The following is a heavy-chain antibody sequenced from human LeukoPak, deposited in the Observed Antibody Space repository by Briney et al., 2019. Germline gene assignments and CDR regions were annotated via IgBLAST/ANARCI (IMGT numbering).Heavy chain of an antibody. D-gene: IGHD6-13*01. Sequence: PGGSLRLSCAAPGFTFSSYSMNWVRQAPGKGLEWVSSISSSSSYIYYADSVKGRFTISRDNAKNSLYLQMNSLRAEDTAVYYCARVLKVGAEAGIIDYWGQGALVTVSS. CDR3: ARVLKVGAEAGIIDY. CDR2: ISSSSSYI. J-gene: IGHJ4*02. CDR1: GFTFSSYS. V-gene: IGHV3-21*01.